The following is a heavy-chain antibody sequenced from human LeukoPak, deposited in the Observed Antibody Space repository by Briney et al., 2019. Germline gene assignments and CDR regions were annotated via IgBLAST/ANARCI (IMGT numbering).Heavy chain of an antibody. J-gene: IGHJ4*02. CDR3: AKPTDYGDFVAFDS. Sequence: GGSLILSCAASRFTFSNYAMSWVRQAPGKGLEWVSVINDDDSSTYYADSVKGRFTISRDNSKNTLYLQMNSLRADDTAVYYCAKPTDYGDFVAFDSWGQGTLVTVSS. CDR2: INDDDSST. CDR1: RFTFSNYA. V-gene: IGHV3-23*01. D-gene: IGHD4-17*01.